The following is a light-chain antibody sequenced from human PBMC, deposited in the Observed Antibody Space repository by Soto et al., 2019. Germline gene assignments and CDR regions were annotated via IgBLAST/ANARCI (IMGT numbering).Light chain of an antibody. CDR2: AAS. CDR3: QQTYTSVAT. Sequence: DLQLTESPSSVSSSLVDIVTLSCHTIQRFDSYIHWYQHQAGKAPKLLIYAASTLQDGVPSRFSGGGSGTDFSLIITRLQPEDSATYYCQQTYTSVATFGQGTKVDIK. V-gene: IGKV1-39*01. J-gene: IGKJ1*01. CDR1: QRFDSY.